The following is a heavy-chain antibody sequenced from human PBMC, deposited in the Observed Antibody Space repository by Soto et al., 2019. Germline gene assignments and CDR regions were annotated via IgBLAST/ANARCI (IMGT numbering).Heavy chain of an antibody. CDR2: TSYDGSDK. Sequence: QVQLVESGGGVVQPGTSLRVSCVGSGFTFRSYVIHWVRQAPGKGLEWVALTSYDGSDKYYGDSVRGRFTISRDNSRNTVDLQMDSLRLEETALYACARWGTTGGLDVWGQGTLVSVSS. J-gene: IGHJ1*01. CDR1: GFTFRSYV. V-gene: IGHV3-30*19. D-gene: IGHD3-16*01. CDR3: ARWGTTGGLDV.